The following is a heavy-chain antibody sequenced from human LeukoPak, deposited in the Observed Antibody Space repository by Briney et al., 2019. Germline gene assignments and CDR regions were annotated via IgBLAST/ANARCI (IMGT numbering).Heavy chain of an antibody. D-gene: IGHD1-26*01. CDR3: ARGGSGSYFASVSWYFDY. CDR2: IYYSGST. J-gene: IGHJ4*02. V-gene: IGHV4-59*01. CDR1: GGSISSYY. Sequence: PSETLSLTCTVSGGSISSYYWSWIRQPPGKGLEWIGYIYYSGSTNYNPSLKSRVTISVDTSKNQFSLKLSSVTAADTAVYYCARGGSGSYFASVSWYFDYWGQGTLVTVSS.